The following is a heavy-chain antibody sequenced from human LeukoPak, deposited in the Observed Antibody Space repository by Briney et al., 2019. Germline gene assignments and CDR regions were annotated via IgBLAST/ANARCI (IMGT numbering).Heavy chain of an antibody. V-gene: IGHV4-39*07. CDR1: GDSIRSSNYY. J-gene: IGHJ4*02. CDR2: ICYTENT. D-gene: IGHD1-26*01. Sequence: SETLSLTCTVSGDSIRSSNYYWGWIRQPPGKGLEWIGSICYTENTSYKPSLKSRATISVDTSKNQFSLKVSSVTAADTAVYFCVRAGARGRKDPMDYWGQGTLVTVSS. CDR3: VRAGARGRKDPMDY.